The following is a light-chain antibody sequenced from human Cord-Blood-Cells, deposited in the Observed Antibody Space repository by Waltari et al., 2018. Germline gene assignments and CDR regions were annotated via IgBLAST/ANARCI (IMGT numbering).Light chain of an antibody. J-gene: IGKJ2*01. V-gene: IGKV4-1*01. CDR1: QSVLSSSNNKNY. CDR3: QQYYSTPYT. Sequence: DIAMTQSPDSLAVSLGERPTFNCKSSQSVLSSSNNKNYLAWYQQKPGQPPKRLIYWAATRESGVPDRFSGSGSGRDFAVTISSLQAEDVAVYYCQQYYSTPYTFGEGTKLEIK. CDR2: WAA.